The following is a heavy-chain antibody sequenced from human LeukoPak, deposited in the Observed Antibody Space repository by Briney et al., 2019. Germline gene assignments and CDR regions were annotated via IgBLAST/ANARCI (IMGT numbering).Heavy chain of an antibody. V-gene: IGHV4-31*03. D-gene: IGHD2-2*01. CDR2: IDNRGDA. J-gene: IGHJ3*02. CDR3: AREVMAPSATDAFDI. CDR1: GDSITSDNYF. Sequence: SETLSLTCTVSGDSITSDNYFWSWIRQHPGEGLEWIGYIDNRGDAYYNPSLGSRVTLSIDTSKKQFSLNLSSVTAADTAVYYCAREVMAPSATDAFDIWGQGTMVTVSS.